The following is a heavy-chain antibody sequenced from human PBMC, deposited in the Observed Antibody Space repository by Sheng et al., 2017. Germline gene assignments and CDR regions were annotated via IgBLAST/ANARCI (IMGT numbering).Heavy chain of an antibody. J-gene: IGHJ4*02. CDR1: GFTVSSNY. CDR2: IYSGGST. V-gene: IGHV3-53*02. CDR3: ARIGEADYDFSEKYYFDY. D-gene: IGHD3-3*01. Sequence: EVQLVETGGGLIQPGGSLRLSCAASGFTVSSNYMSWVRQAPGKGLEWVSVIYSGGSTYYADSVKGRFTISRDNSKNTLYLQMNSLRAEDTAVYYCARIGEADYDFSEKYYFDYWAREPWSPSPQ.